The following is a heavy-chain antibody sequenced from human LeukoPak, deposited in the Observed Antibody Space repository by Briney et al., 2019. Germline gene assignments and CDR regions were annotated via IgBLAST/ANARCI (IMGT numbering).Heavy chain of an antibody. CDR2: ISSSGGAI. V-gene: IGHV3-11*01. Sequence: GGSLRLSCAASGFRFSDYYMSWIRQAPGKGLEWVSYISSSGGAINYADSVKGRFTISRDNAKNLLHLQMSSLRADDTAVYYCARDRFSDTRGRLGYWGQGALVTVSS. CDR3: ARDRFSDTRGRLGY. J-gene: IGHJ4*02. D-gene: IGHD3-22*01. CDR1: GFRFSDYY.